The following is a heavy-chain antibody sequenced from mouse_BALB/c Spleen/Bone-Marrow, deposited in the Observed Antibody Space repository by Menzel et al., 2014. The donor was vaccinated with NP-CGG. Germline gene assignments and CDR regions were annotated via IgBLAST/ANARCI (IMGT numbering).Heavy chain of an antibody. D-gene: IGHD2-10*01. Sequence: EAKVVESGGGLVKTGGSLKLSCAASGFSFNSYGMSWVRQTPEKRLEWVATISGGGSYNFYPDSVKGRFTISRDNAKNNLYLQLSSLRSEDTALYYCARHAYYVQTKVSFVSWSQATTVNVSA. CDR2: ISGGGSYN. CDR3: ARHAYYVQTKVSFVS. V-gene: IGHV5-9-2*01. CDR1: GFSFNSYG. J-gene: IGHJ3*01.